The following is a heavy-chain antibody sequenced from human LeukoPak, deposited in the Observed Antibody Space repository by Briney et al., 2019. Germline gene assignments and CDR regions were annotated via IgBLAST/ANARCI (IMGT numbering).Heavy chain of an antibody. Sequence: SETLSLTCTVSGGSITIYYWSWIRQPAGKGLEWIGRIYTSGSTNYNPSLKSRVTMSVDTSKNQFSLKLSSVTAADTAVYYCARDHHDFWGGSYGMDIWGQGTTVTVSS. CDR2: IYTSGST. J-gene: IGHJ6*02. V-gene: IGHV4-4*07. CDR3: ARDHHDFWGGSYGMDI. CDR1: GGSITIYY. D-gene: IGHD3-3*01.